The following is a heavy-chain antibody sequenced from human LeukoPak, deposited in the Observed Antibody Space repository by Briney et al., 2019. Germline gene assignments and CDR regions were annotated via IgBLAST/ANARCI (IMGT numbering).Heavy chain of an antibody. CDR1: GFTFSSYA. V-gene: IGHV3-23*01. Sequence: PGGSLRLSCAASGFTFSSYAMSWVRQAPGKGLEWVSAISGSGGSTYYADSVKGRFTISRDNSKNTLYLQMNSLRAEDTAVYYCAKVLPRPGVVPAARPIDYDFWSGYFDYWGQGTLVTVSS. J-gene: IGHJ4*02. CDR3: AKVLPRPGVVPAARPIDYDFWSGYFDY. CDR2: ISGSGGST. D-gene: IGHD3-3*01.